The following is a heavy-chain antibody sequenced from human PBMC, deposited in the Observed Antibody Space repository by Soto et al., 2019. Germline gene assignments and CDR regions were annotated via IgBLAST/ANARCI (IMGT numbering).Heavy chain of an antibody. CDR1: GFTLGDSY. Sequence: GGSLRLSCAGSGFTLGDSYMSWIRQAPGKGLEWLSYISPGSRYPAYADSVKGRFTISRDNAKRSLYLQMMSLTAEDTAIYYCVRGGGGGRFDPWGQVPMVTFSS. J-gene: IGHJ5*02. D-gene: IGHD2-15*01. CDR2: ISPGSRYP. CDR3: VRGGGGGRFDP. V-gene: IGHV3-11*06.